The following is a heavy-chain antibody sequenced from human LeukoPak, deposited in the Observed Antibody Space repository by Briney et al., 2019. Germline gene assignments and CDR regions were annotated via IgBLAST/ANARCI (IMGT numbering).Heavy chain of an antibody. CDR1: GYTFTSYG. CDR2: ISAYNGNT. D-gene: IGHD3-10*01. Sequence: GASVKVSCKASGYTFTSYGISWVRQAPGQGLEWMGWISAYNGNTNYAQKPQGRVTMTTDTSTSTAYMELRSLRSDDTAVYYCARDRVMVRGVIIIRYYFDYWGQGTLVTVSS. J-gene: IGHJ4*02. V-gene: IGHV1-18*01. CDR3: ARDRVMVRGVIIIRYYFDY.